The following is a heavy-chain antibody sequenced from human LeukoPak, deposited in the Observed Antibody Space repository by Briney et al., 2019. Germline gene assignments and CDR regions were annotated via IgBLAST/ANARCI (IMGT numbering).Heavy chain of an antibody. CDR1: GYTFTGYY. V-gene: IGHV1-2*02. CDR2: INPNSGGT. Sequence: ASVKVSCKASGYTFTGYYMHWVRQAPGQGLEWLGWINPNSGGTNYAQKFQGRVTMTRDTSISTAYMELSRLRSDDTAVYYCARESPYSSGWPYFDYWGQGTLVTVSS. CDR3: ARESPYSSGWPYFDY. D-gene: IGHD6-19*01. J-gene: IGHJ4*02.